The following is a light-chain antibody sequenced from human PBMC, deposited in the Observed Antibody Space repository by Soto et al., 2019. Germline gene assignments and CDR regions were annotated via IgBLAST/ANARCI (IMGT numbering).Light chain of an antibody. Sequence: EIVLTQSQGSLSLSPGERATLSCRASQSVSSRFFAWYQQQPGQAPRLLIFGASVRATGVPDRFSGSGSGTDFTLTISRLEPEDFAVYYCHQYDSSLTFGQGTKVEI. CDR2: GAS. CDR1: QSVSSRF. CDR3: HQYDSSLT. V-gene: IGKV3-20*01. J-gene: IGKJ1*01.